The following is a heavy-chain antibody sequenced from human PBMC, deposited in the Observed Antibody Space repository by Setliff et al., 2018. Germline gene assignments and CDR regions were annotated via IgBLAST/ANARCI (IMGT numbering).Heavy chain of an antibody. CDR1: GGTFSSYA. V-gene: IGHV1-2*02. D-gene: IGHD2-15*01. J-gene: IGHJ4*02. CDR3: ARATPHGYCSGGSCNPHFDY. CDR2: INPNSGDT. Sequence: GASVKVSCKASGGTFSSYAISWVRQAPGQGLEWMGWINPNSGDTNYAQKFQGRVTMTRDTSMSTVYMELSSLRSEDTAVYYCARATPHGYCSGGSCNPHFDYWGQGTLVTVSS.